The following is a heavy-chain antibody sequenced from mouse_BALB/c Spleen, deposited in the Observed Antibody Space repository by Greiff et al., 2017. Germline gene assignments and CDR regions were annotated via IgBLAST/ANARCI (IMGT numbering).Heavy chain of an antibody. CDR3: ARPYGSSHWYFDV. CDR2: INPGSGGT. Sequence: QVQLKQSGAELVRPGTSVKVSCKASGYAFTNYLIEWVKQRPGQGLEWIGVINPGSGGTNYNEKFKGKATFTADTSSNTAYMQLSSLTSEDSAVYYCARPYGSSHWYFDVWGAGTTVTVSS. J-gene: IGHJ1*01. V-gene: IGHV1-54*02. D-gene: IGHD1-1*01. CDR1: GYAFTNYL.